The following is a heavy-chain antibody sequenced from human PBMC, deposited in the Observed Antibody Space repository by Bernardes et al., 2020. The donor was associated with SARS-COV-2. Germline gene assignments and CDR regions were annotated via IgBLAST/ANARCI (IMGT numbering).Heavy chain of an antibody. V-gene: IGHV4-39*01. CDR2: VYSSGNS. CDR1: GGSISSSNYY. Sequence: SETLSLTCTVSGGSISSSNYYWGWLRQAPGKGLEWFGSVYSSGNSYYSPSLQSRVTESVYTSKIQFSLSLSFVTAADTAVYYCAGSSCGIGCYIGGLRSWEYGMDEWGQGITITV. CDR3: AGSSCGIGCYIGGLRSWEYGMDE. D-gene: IGHD2-2*02. J-gene: IGHJ6*02.